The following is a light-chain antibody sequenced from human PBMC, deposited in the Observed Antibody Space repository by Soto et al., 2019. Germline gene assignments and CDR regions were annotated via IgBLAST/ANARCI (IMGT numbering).Light chain of an antibody. V-gene: IGLV2-14*03. CDR2: AGT. CDR1: SSDFGGHNL. Sequence: QSALTQPASVSGSPGQSVSISCTTSSSDFGGHNLVSWYQHHPGRAPNLLIYAGTNRPSGVPDRFSGSKSGSTASLIIPGLRCEDEADDYCSAYTSNIAGIFGGGTKLTVL. J-gene: IGLJ2*01. CDR3: SAYTSNIAGI.